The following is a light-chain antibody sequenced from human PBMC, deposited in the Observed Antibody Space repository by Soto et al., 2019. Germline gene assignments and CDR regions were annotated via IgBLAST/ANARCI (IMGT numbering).Light chain of an antibody. V-gene: IGLV1-44*01. CDR1: GSNIGINP. CDR2: TND. CDR3: AAWDDSLDAAV. Sequence: QSVLSQPPSASGTPGQRVTISCSGSGSNIGINPVTWYQQLPGTAPKLLIYTNDQRPSGVPDRFSGSKSGTSASLAISGLQSEDEADYYCAAWDDSLDAAVFGGGTQLTAL. J-gene: IGLJ7*02.